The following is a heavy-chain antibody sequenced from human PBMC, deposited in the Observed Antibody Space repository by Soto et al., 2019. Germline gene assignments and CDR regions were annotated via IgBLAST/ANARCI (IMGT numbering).Heavy chain of an antibody. CDR2: IKPDGSEK. J-gene: IGHJ2*01. D-gene: IGHD3-16*01. CDR1: GFTFGPYW. V-gene: IGHV3-7*01. CDR3: ARPYTVAGSSYWCFDL. Sequence: EVQLVESGGGLVQPGGSLRLSCAASGFTFGPYWMTWVRQAPGKGLEWVAKIKPDGSEKYYVDSVKGRFTISRANTKTSLYLQMNSLRAEDTAVYYCARPYTVAGSSYWCFDLWGRGTLVTVSS.